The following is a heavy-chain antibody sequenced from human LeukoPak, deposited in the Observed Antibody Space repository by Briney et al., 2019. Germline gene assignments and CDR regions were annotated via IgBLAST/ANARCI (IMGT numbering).Heavy chain of an antibody. Sequence: PSETLSLTCAVYGGSFSGYYWSWIRQPPGKGLEWIGEVNHSGSTKYNPSLKSRVTISVDTSKNQFSLKLTSVAAADTAVYYCARALVIGGTYVDYWGQGTLVTVSS. CDR1: GGSFSGYY. J-gene: IGHJ4*02. CDR2: VNHSGST. D-gene: IGHD2-15*01. CDR3: ARALVIGGTYVDY. V-gene: IGHV4-34*01.